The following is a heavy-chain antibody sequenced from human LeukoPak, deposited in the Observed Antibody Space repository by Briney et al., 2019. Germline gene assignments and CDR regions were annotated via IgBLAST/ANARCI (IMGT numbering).Heavy chain of an antibody. Sequence: GGSLRLSCAASGFTFSSYAMSWVRQAPGKGLEWVSAISGSGGSTYYADSVKGRFTISRDNSKNTLYLQMNSLRAEDTAVYYCAKGSYFGWLKTPFDYWGQGTLVTVSS. CDR1: GFTFSSYA. J-gene: IGHJ4*02. V-gene: IGHV3-23*01. CDR3: AKGSYFGWLKTPFDY. D-gene: IGHD3-9*01. CDR2: ISGSGGST.